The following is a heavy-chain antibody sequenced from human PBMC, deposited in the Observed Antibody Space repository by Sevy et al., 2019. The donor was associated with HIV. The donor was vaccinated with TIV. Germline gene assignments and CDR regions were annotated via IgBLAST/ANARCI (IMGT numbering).Heavy chain of an antibody. Sequence: GGSLRLSCSASGFTFSTYAMNWVRQAPGKGLEWVAAICSTGDCTYFADSVLGRFTISRDNSKNTLSLQMNSLRAEDTALYYCANGFGDYKRAYQPNYWGQGTLVTVSS. CDR2: ICSTGDCT. V-gene: IGHV3-23*01. D-gene: IGHD4-17*01. CDR3: ANGFGDYKRAYQPNY. J-gene: IGHJ4*02. CDR1: GFTFSTYA.